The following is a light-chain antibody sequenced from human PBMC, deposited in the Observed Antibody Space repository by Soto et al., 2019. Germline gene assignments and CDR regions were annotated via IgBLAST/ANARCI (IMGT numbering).Light chain of an antibody. J-gene: IGLJ3*02. CDR1: SSNIGADFG. V-gene: IGLV1-40*01. CDR3: QSYDRSLSCWV. Sequence: QSVLTQPPSVSGAPGQTITISCTGSSSNIGADFGVHWYQQLPGAAPKLVIFVNTNRPSGVPDRFSGSKSGTSASLAITGLQAEDEADYYCQSYDRSLSCWVFGTGTKLPVL. CDR2: VNT.